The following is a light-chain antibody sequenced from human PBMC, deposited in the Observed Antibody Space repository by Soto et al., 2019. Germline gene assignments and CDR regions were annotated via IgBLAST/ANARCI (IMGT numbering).Light chain of an antibody. Sequence: IQLTESPSSLSAAVGARVAVTFRTSQRINNYLNWYQQKPGKGPKVLIYDATRLQSGFPSRFSGGGSGTDFTLTISILQPEDFATYYCQQTYSPPLTFGQGTNVDIK. CDR2: DAT. J-gene: IGKJ1*01. V-gene: IGKV1-39*01. CDR1: QRINNY. CDR3: QQTYSPPLT.